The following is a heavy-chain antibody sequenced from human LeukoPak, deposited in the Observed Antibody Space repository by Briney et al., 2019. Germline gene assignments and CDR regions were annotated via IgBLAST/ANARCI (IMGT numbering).Heavy chain of an antibody. J-gene: IGHJ6*03. V-gene: IGHV1-18*01. Sequence: ASVKVSCKASGYTFTSYGISWVRQAPGQGLEWMGWISAYNGSTNYAQKFQGRVTMTTGTSTSTAYMELRSLRSDDTAVYYCARDGSATYDFWSGSYPEWADYYYFYMDVWGKGTTVTVSS. CDR3: ARDGSATYDFWSGSYPEWADYYYFYMDV. CDR2: ISAYNGST. D-gene: IGHD3-3*01. CDR1: GYTFTSYG.